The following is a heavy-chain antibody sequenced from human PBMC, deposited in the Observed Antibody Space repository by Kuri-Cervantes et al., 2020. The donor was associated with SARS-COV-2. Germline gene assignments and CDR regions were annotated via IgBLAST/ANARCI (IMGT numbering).Heavy chain of an antibody. J-gene: IGHJ4*02. V-gene: IGHV4-30-2*01. D-gene: IGHD3-10*01. CDR3: ARGYGEIDY. Sequence: SETLSLTCAVSGGSISSGGYSWSWIRQPPGKGLEWIGYIYHSGSTYYNPSLKSRVTISVDRSKNQFSLKLSSVTAADTAVYYCARGYGEIDYWGQGTLVTVSS. CDR2: IYHSGST. CDR1: GGSISSGGYS.